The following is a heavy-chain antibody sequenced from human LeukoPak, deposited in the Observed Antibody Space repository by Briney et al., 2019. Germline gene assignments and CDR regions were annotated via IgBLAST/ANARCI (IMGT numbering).Heavy chain of an antibody. CDR1: GGSISSRSDY. Sequence: SETLSLTCTVSGGSISSRSDYWGWIRQTPGKGLEWIGNLDSSGSSYYNPSLKSRFTISVGTSRNQFDLNLRSVTAADTAIYFCSRSHDYGGLYFYYYMDVWGKGTTVTVSS. V-gene: IGHV4-39*01. CDR2: LDSSGSS. D-gene: IGHD4-23*01. CDR3: SRSHDYGGLYFYYYMDV. J-gene: IGHJ6*03.